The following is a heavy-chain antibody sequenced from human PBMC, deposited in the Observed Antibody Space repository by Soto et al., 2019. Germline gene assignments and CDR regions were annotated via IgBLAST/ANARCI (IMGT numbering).Heavy chain of an antibody. CDR2: IYYSGST. CDR1: GGSLSSGGYY. Sequence: QVQLQESGPGLVKPSQTLSLTCTVSGGSLSSGGYYWSWIRQPPGKGLEWIGYIYYSGSTYYNPSLKSRVTISVDTSKNQFSLKLSSVTAADTAVYYCARTLIDIAAAGYEFDYWGQGTLVTVSS. CDR3: ARTLIDIAAAGYEFDY. J-gene: IGHJ4*02. D-gene: IGHD6-13*01. V-gene: IGHV4-31*03.